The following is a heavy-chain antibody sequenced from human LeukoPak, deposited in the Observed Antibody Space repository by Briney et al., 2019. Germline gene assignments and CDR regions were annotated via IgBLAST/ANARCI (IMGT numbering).Heavy chain of an antibody. J-gene: IGHJ2*01. V-gene: IGHV3-21*01. CDR3: ARAVYCSGGGCFWYFDL. D-gene: IGHD2-15*01. CDR1: GFTFTNYW. CDR2: ISSSSRFI. Sequence: GGSLRLSCAASGFTFTNYWMSWVRQAPGKGLEWVSLISSSSRFIYYGDSVKGRFTISRDNAKKSLYLQMNSLRAEDTAVYYCARAVYCSGGGCFWYFDLWGRGTLVTVSS.